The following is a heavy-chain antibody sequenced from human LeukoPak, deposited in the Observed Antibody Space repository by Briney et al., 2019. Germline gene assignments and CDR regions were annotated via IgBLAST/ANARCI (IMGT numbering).Heavy chain of an antibody. D-gene: IGHD5/OR15-5a*01. Sequence: SETLSLTCTVSGGSISSSSYYWGWIRQPPGKGLEWIGSIYYSGGTYYNPSLKSRVTISVDTSKNQFSLKLSSVTAADTAVYYCARVSDWFDPWGQGTLVTVSS. J-gene: IGHJ5*02. CDR1: GGSISSSSYY. V-gene: IGHV4-39*01. CDR2: IYYSGGT. CDR3: ARVSDWFDP.